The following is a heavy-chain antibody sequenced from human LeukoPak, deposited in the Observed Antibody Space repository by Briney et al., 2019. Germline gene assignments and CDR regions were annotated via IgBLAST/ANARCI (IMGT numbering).Heavy chain of an antibody. CDR1: GFTFSSYW. CDR2: INPGRSSI. J-gene: IGHJ4*02. CDR3: ARSSQADDY. V-gene: IGHV3-74*01. D-gene: IGHD6-13*01. Sequence: PGRSLRLSCAASGFTFSSYWMHWVRQVPGEGLVWVARINPGRSSITYADSVKGRSTISRDNAKNTLYLQMDSLRAEDTGVYYCARSSQADDYWGQGTLVTVSS.